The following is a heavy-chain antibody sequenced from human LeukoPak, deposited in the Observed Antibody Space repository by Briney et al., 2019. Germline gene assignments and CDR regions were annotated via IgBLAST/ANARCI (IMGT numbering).Heavy chain of an antibody. V-gene: IGHV1-46*01. CDR2: INPSGGST. CDR3: AYHGKYYYDSSA. CDR1: GYTFTGYY. J-gene: IGHJ1*01. D-gene: IGHD3-22*01. Sequence: ASVKVSCKASGYTFTGYYMHWVRQAPGQGLEWMGIINPSGGSTSYAQKFQGRVTMTRDTSTSTVYMELSSLRSEDTAVYYCAYHGKYYYDSSAWGQGTLVTVSS.